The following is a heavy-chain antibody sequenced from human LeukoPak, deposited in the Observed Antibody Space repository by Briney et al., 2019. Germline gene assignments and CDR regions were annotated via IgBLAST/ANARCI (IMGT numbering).Heavy chain of an antibody. J-gene: IGHJ4*02. CDR3: ARGIYDFWSGYYGGPFDY. D-gene: IGHD3-3*01. CDR2: ISSSGYTI. CDR1: GFTFSSYE. Sequence: GGSLRLSCAASGFTFSSYEMNWVRQAPGKGLEWVSYISSSGYTIYYADSVKGRFTISRDNAKNSLYLQMNSLRAEDTAVYYCARGIYDFWSGYYGGPFDYWGQGTLVTVSS. V-gene: IGHV3-48*03.